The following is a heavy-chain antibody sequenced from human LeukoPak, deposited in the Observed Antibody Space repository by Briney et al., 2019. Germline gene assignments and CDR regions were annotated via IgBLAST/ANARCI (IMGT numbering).Heavy chain of an antibody. CDR1: GFTVSSNY. CDR2: IYSGGST. J-gene: IGHJ4*02. Sequence: GGSLRLSCAASGFTVSSNYMTWVRPAPGQGLEWVSVIYSGGSTYYAGSVKGRFTISRDNSKNTLYLQMNSLRAEDTAVYYCARDPAAGSSVYWGQGTLVTVSS. D-gene: IGHD6-13*01. CDR3: ARDPAAGSSVY. V-gene: IGHV3-53*01.